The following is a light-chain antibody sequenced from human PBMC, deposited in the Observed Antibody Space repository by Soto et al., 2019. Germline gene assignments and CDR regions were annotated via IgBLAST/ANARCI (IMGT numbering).Light chain of an antibody. CDR3: AVWDDSLSGVV. CDR2: NDY. V-gene: IGLV1-47*02. Sequence: QSVLAQPPSASGTLGQRVTISCSGSTSNVGSNLASWYQQLPGSAPKLLIYNDYERPSGVPDRFSGSKSGTSASLGISGLRSEDEADYFCAVWDDSLSGVVFGGGTKLTVL. CDR1: TSNVGSNL. J-gene: IGLJ2*01.